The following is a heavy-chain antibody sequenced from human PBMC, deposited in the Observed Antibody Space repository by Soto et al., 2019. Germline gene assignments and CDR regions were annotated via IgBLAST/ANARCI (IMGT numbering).Heavy chain of an antibody. V-gene: IGHV1-18*01. CDR1: VYTFTSYG. CDR3: ARESHYDFWSGYTGYYMDV. J-gene: IGHJ6*03. CDR2: ISAYNGNT. D-gene: IGHD3-3*01. Sequence: ASVKVSCKASVYTFTSYGISWVRQAPGQGLEWMGWISAYNGNTNYAQKLQGRVTMTTDTSTSTAYMELRSLRSDDTAVYYCARESHYDFWSGYTGYYMDVWGKGTTVTVSS.